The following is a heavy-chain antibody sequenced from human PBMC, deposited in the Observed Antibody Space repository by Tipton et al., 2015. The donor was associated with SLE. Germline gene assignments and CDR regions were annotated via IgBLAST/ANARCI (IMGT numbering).Heavy chain of an antibody. D-gene: IGHD1-1*01. Sequence: LSLTCTVSGGSISSHYWSWIRQPPGKGLEWIGYIYYSGSTNYNPSLKSRVTISVDTSKNQFSLKLSSVTAADTAVYYCARDQWKDDAFDIWGQGTMVTVSS. J-gene: IGHJ3*02. CDR1: GGSISSHY. CDR3: ARDQWKDDAFDI. CDR2: IYYSGST. V-gene: IGHV4-59*11.